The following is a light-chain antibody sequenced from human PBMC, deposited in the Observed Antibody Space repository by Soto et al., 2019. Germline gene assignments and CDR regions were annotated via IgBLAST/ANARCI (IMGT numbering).Light chain of an antibody. CDR1: QSVSSY. J-gene: IGKJ1*01. Sequence: SQKTGCSSPRERATISGRASQSVSSYLAWYQQKPGQAPRLLIYDASNRATGIPARFSGSGSGTDFTLTICRLEPEDFAVYYCQQYGSSGTFGEGTKVDIK. V-gene: IGKV3-20*01. CDR3: QQYGSSGT. CDR2: DAS.